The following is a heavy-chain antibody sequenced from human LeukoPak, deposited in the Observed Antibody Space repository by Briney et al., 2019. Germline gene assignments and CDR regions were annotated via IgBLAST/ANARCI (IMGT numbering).Heavy chain of an antibody. J-gene: IGHJ4*02. Sequence: SETLSLTCTVSGDSMSSYYWSWIRQPPGKGLEWIGYVYYSGSTNYNPSLKSRVTILVDTSKNQFSLKLTSVTAADTAVYYCARLQPAGTLDYWGQGTLVTVSS. V-gene: IGHV4-59*08. CDR1: GDSMSSYY. CDR3: ARLQPAGTLDY. D-gene: IGHD6-19*01. CDR2: VYYSGST.